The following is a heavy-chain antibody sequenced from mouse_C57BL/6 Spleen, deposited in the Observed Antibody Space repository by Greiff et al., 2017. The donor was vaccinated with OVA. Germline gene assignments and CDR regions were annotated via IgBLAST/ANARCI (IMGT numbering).Heavy chain of an antibody. CDR1: GFTFSDYG. Sequence: EVKLMESGGGLVKPGGSLKLSCAASGFTFSDYGMHWVRQAPEKGLEWVAYISSGSSTIYYADTVKGRFTISRDNAKNTLFLQMTSLRSEDTAMYYCAREEIITTVLDYWGQGTTLTVSS. J-gene: IGHJ2*01. D-gene: IGHD1-1*01. CDR2: ISSGSSTI. CDR3: AREEIITTVLDY. V-gene: IGHV5-17*01.